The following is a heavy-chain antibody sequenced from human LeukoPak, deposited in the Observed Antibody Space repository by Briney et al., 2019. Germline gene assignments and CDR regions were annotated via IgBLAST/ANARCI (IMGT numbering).Heavy chain of an antibody. CDR3: ARDGGGSILNWFDP. Sequence: GGSLRLSCAASGFTFSIYSITWVRQAPGKGLEWVANIKQDGSEKYYVDSVKGRFTISRDNAKNSLYLQMNSLRAEDTAVYYCARDGGGSILNWFDPWGQGTLVTVSS. D-gene: IGHD2-21*01. J-gene: IGHJ5*02. CDR1: GFTFSIYS. CDR2: IKQDGSEK. V-gene: IGHV3-7*01.